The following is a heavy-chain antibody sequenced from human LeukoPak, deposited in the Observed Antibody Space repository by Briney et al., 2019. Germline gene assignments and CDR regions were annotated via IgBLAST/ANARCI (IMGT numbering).Heavy chain of an antibody. CDR3: ARDDSSGLRPYYFDY. D-gene: IGHD3-22*01. CDR2: ISSNGGST. Sequence: GGSLRVSCAASGFTFSSYAMKWVRQAPGKGLEYVSAISSNGGSTYYANSVKGRFTISRDNSKNTLYLQMGSLRAEDMAVYYCARDDSSGLRPYYFDYWGQGTLVTVSS. V-gene: IGHV3-64*01. J-gene: IGHJ4*02. CDR1: GFTFSSYA.